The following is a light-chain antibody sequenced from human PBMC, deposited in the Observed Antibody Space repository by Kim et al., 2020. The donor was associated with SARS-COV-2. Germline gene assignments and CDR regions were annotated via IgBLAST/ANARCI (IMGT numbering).Light chain of an antibody. CDR3: QQYNTYPWT. CDR1: QGISNY. Sequence: DVQLTQSPSSLSASVGDTVTITCRASQGISNYVAWFQQTPGKAPKSLISAASSLRSGVPSRFSGSGYGTDFTLTISSLQPEDFAIYYCQQYNTYPWTFGQGTKVDIK. J-gene: IGKJ1*01. CDR2: AAS. V-gene: IGKV1-16*01.